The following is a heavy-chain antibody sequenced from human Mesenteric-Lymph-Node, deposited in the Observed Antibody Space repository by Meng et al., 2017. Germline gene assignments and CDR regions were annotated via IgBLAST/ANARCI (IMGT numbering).Heavy chain of an antibody. J-gene: IGHJ4*02. CDR3: AREGRSHQVGVSVY. CDR2: IYNSGST. D-gene: IGHD2-21*01. V-gene: IGHV4-30-4*01. CDR1: GGSIISGDYY. Sequence: LQGSGPGLGTRSRTLSLTSTVPGGSIISGDYYWSWIRQPPGKGLEWIGYIYNSGSTYYNPSLKSRVTISVDTSKNQFSLKLRFVTAADTAVYYCAREGRSHQVGVSVYWGQGNLVTVSS.